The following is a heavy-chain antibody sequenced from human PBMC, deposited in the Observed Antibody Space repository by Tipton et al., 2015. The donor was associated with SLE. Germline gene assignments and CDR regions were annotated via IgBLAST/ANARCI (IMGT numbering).Heavy chain of an antibody. V-gene: IGHV3-15*07. CDR1: GFTFSNAW. CDR2: IKSKVDGGTA. D-gene: IGHD4-17*01. Sequence: VQLVQSGGGLVKPGGSLRLSCAASGFTFSNAWMNWVRQAPGKGLAWVGRIKSKVDGGTAEYAAPVRGRFTISRDDSEKTMYLQMNSLETEDTAVYYCTTATLTWFFDVWGRGTLVTVSS. CDR3: TTATLTWFFDV. J-gene: IGHJ2*01.